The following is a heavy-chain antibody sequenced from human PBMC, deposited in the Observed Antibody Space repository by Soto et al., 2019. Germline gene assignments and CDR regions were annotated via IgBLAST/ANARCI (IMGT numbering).Heavy chain of an antibody. D-gene: IGHD3-22*01. V-gene: IGHV3-23*01. CDR3: AQAAGSDYYPVDY. Sequence: ELQLLESGGGLVQPGGSLRLSCAASGFTFSSYAMSWFRQAPGKGLEWVSSNSVSGGSTYYSDSLKARFTITRDNSKITLFLPLSRVRAEATAVYYCAQAAGSDYYPVDYWGQGTLVTVSS. CDR2: NSVSGGST. J-gene: IGHJ4*02. CDR1: GFTFSSYA.